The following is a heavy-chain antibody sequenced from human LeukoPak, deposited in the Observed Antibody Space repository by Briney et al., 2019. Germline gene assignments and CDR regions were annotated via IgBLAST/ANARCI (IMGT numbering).Heavy chain of an antibody. V-gene: IGHV3-74*01. CDR3: VRKFATGD. CDR2: VKSDGTAT. Sequence: PGGSLRLSCAASGFTFSSHLMHWVRQAQGTGLVWVSSVKSDGTATNYADSVKGRFTISRDNPKNTLYLQMNSLRVGDTAVYYCVRKFATGDWGQGTLVTVSS. J-gene: IGHJ4*02. CDR1: GFTFSSHL. D-gene: IGHD1-14*01.